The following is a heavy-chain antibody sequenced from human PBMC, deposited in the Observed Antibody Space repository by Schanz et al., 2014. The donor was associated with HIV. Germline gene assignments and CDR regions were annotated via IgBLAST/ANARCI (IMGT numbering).Heavy chain of an antibody. V-gene: IGHV3-33*05. J-gene: IGHJ4*03. CDR3: VRGLLFQGCFDS. Sequence: QVQLVESGGGVVQPGRSLRLSCAASGFTFSNYGMHWVRQAPGKGLEWVAVISYDGTNKKFADSVKGRFTISRDNSKNTLYLQMKSLRPEDTAVYYCVRGLLFQGCFDSWGQGTTVAVSS. CDR1: GFTFSNYG. CDR2: ISYDGTNK. D-gene: IGHD3-10*01.